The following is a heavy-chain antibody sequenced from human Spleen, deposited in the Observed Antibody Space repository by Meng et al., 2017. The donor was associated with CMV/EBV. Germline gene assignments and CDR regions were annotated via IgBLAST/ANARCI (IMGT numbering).Heavy chain of an antibody. D-gene: IGHD1-7*01. CDR2: ISAYNGNT. Sequence: ASVKVSCKASGYTFTSYGISWVRQAPGQGLEWMGWISAYNGNTNYAQKLQGRVTMTTDTSTSTAYMELSSLRSEDTAVYYCARGLELRGWFDPWGQGTLVTVSS. CDR1: GYTFTSYG. J-gene: IGHJ5*02. V-gene: IGHV1-18*01. CDR3: ARGLELRGWFDP.